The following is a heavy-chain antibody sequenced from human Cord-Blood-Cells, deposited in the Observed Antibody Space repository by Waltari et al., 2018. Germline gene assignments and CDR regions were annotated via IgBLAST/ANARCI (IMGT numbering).Heavy chain of an antibody. V-gene: IGHV3-53*01. CDR3: ATRLRYGYYFDY. Sequence: EVQLVESGGGLIQPGGSLRLSCAASGFTVSSNYMSWLRQAPGKGMEWVSVIYSGGSTYYAVSVKGRFTISRDNSKNTLYLQMNSLRAEDTAVYYCATRLRYGYYFDYWGQGTLVTVSS. D-gene: IGHD5-18*01. J-gene: IGHJ4*02. CDR1: GFTVSSNY. CDR2: IYSGGST.